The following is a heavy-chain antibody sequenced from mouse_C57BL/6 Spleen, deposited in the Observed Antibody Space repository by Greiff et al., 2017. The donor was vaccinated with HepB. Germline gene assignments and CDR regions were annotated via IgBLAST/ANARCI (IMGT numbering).Heavy chain of an antibody. CDR2: ISYDGSN. D-gene: IGHD1-1*01. CDR3: AREGVVANGYFDV. CDR1: GYSITSGYY. Sequence: VQLQQSGPGLVKPSQSLSLTCSVTGYSITSGYYWNWIRQFPGNKLEWMGYISYDGSNNYNPSLKNRITITRDTSKNQFFLKLNSVTTEDTATYYCAREGVVANGYFDVWGTGTTVTVSS. V-gene: IGHV3-6*01. J-gene: IGHJ1*03.